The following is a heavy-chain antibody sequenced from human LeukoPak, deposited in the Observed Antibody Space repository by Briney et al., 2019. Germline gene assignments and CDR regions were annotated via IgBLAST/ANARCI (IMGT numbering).Heavy chain of an antibody. J-gene: IGHJ4*02. D-gene: IGHD6-19*01. V-gene: IGHV3-30*18. CDR2: ISFDGSNK. Sequence: PGGSLRLSCAASGFTFSSFGMHWVRQAPAKGLEWVAVISFDGSNKYYADSVKGRFTISRDNSKNTLDLQMNSLRAEDTAVYYCAKATNSGWYYFDYWGQGTLVAVSP. CDR3: AKATNSGWYYFDY. CDR1: GFTFSSFG.